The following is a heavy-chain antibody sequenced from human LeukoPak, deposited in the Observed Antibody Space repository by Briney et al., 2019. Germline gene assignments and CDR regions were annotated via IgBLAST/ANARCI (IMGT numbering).Heavy chain of an antibody. J-gene: IGHJ6*02. D-gene: IGHD3-10*01. V-gene: IGHV3-30*04. Sequence: GRSLRLSCAASGFTFSIYAMHWVRQAPGKGLEWVAVISYDGSNKYYADSAKGRLTISRDNSKNTLYLQMNSLKTEDTAVYYCTTVGDYYYGMDVWGQGTTVTVSS. CDR2: ISYDGSNK. CDR3: TTVGDYYYGMDV. CDR1: GFTFSIYA.